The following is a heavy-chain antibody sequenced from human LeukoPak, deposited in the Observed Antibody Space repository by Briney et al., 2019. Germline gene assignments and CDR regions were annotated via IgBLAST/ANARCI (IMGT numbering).Heavy chain of an antibody. CDR3: ARGREWLRYIDY. D-gene: IGHD5-12*01. CDR2: INPKSGDT. V-gene: IGHV1-2*02. Sequence: ASVKVSCKASGCSFTGHYMHWVRQAPGQGLEWMGWINPKSGDTNYAQKFQGRVTMTRDTSISTAYMELSRLRSDDTAVYYCARGREWLRYIDYWGQGTLVTVSS. CDR1: GCSFTGHY. J-gene: IGHJ4*02.